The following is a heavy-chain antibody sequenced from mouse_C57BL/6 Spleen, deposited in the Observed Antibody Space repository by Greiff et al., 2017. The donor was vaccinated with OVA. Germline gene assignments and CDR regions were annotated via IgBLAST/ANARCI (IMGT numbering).Heavy chain of an antibody. D-gene: IGHD1-1*01. V-gene: IGHV1-22*01. Sequence: VQLQQSGPELVKPGASVKMSCKASGYTFTDYNMHWVKQSHGKSLEWIGYINPNNGGTSYNQKFKGKATLTVNKSSSTAYMELRSLTSEDAAVYYCASDRITTVSPFDYWGQGTTLTVSS. CDR1: GYTFTDYN. CDR3: ASDRITTVSPFDY. CDR2: INPNNGGT. J-gene: IGHJ2*01.